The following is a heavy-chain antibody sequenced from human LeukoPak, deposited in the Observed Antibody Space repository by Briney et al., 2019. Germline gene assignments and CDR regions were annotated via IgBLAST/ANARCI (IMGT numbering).Heavy chain of an antibody. J-gene: IGHJ4*02. V-gene: IGHV3-7*03. CDR1: GFTFSDYW. D-gene: IGHD2-21*02. CDR2: INEDGSDK. CDR3: ATSSLYCGGDCYSFDY. Sequence: GGSLRLSCAGSGFTFSDYWMTWVRQTPGKGLEWVANINEDGSDKYYVDSVKGRFTISRDNAENSLYLQMNSLRAEDAAVYYCATSSLYCGGDCYSFDYWGQGTLVTVSS.